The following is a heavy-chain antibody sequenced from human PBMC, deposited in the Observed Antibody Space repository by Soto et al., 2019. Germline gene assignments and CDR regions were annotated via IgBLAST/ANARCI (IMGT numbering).Heavy chain of an antibody. J-gene: IGHJ4*02. Sequence: PSETLSLTCAVYGGSLSGYYWSWIRQPPGKGLEWIGEINHSGSTNHNPSLKSRVTISVDTSKNQFSLKLSSVTAADTAVYYCARDLESYYYDSSGYYGYWGQGTLVTVSS. CDR3: ARDLESYYYDSSGYYGY. V-gene: IGHV4-34*01. CDR1: GGSLSGYY. D-gene: IGHD3-22*01. CDR2: INHSGST.